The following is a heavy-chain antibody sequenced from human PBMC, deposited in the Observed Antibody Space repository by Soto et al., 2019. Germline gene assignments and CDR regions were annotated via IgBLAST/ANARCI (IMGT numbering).Heavy chain of an antibody. V-gene: IGHV4-31*03. CDR1: VGSSTSGGYY. CDR2: IFYTGST. D-gene: IGHD3-3*01. CDR3: ARDTTIFGVALQTGFDP. J-gene: IGHJ5*02. Sequence: LPLTCRVPVGSSTSGGYYWNWIRQHRGKGLEWIGYIFYTGSTRYNSALQSRVSISLDSTKNHFSLTLTSVTAADTAIYYCARDTTIFGVALQTGFDPWGQGILVTVSS.